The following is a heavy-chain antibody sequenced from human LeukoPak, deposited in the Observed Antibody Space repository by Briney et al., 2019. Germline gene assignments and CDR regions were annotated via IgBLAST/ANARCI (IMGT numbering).Heavy chain of an antibody. CDR1: GGSISSYY. CDR3: ARHSKYYYDSSGSYVGYFQH. J-gene: IGHJ1*01. V-gene: IGHV4-59*08. D-gene: IGHD3-22*01. CDR2: ISYSGST. Sequence: SETLSLTCSVSGGSISSYYWSWIRQPPGKGLEWIGYISYSGSTKYNPSLKSRVTISVDTSKNQFSLKLSSVTAADTAVYYCARHSKYYYDSSGSYVGYFQHWGQGTLVTVSS.